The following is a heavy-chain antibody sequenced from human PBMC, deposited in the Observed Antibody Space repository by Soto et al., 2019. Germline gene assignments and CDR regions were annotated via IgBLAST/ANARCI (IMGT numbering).Heavy chain of an antibody. CDR1: GFTFSSYA. CDR3: ARDSLYCINGACQRKGLNY. J-gene: IGHJ4*02. V-gene: IGHV3-30-3*01. CDR2: VSYDGNNK. D-gene: IGHD2-8*01. Sequence: GGSLRLSCAASGFTFSSYAIHWVRQAPGKGLEWVAVVSYDGNNKYYADSVKGRFTISRDNSKNTLYLEMNSLRAEDTAVYYCARDSLYCINGACQRKGLNYWGQGTLVTVSS.